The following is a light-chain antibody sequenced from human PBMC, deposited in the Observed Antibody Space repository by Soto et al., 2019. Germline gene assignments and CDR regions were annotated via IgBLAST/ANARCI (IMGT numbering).Light chain of an antibody. J-gene: IGKJ1*01. CDR2: CAS. Sequence: DIVMTQSPDSLAVSLGERATINCKSSQTVLYSSNNKNYLAWFQQKPGQPPKLLISCASTRESGVPDRFSGSWSKTDINLTVSSLPAEDVAVYYCQQSYGTTTFGQGTKVEIQ. V-gene: IGKV4-1*01. CDR3: QQSYGTTT. CDR1: QTVLYSSNNKNY.